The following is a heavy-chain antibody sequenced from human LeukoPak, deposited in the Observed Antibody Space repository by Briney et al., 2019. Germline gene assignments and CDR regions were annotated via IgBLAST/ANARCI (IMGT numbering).Heavy chain of an antibody. J-gene: IGHJ4*02. Sequence: SETLSLTCTVSGGSVSSYYWSWIRQPPGKGLEWIGYFYYSGSTNYNPSLKSRVTISVDTSKNQFSLKLSSVTAADTAVYYCARGTQQLAFDYWGQGTLVTVSS. CDR1: GGSVSSYY. V-gene: IGHV4-59*02. D-gene: IGHD6-13*01. CDR3: ARGTQQLAFDY. CDR2: FYYSGST.